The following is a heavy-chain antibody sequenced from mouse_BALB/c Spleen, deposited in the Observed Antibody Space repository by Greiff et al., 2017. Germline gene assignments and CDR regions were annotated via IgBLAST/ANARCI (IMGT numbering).Heavy chain of an antibody. D-gene: IGHD2-1*01. CDR2: IWAGGST. CDR1: GFSLTSYG. CDR3: AREYGKDYYAMDY. Sequence: QVQLKESGPGLVAPSQSLSITCTVSGFSLTSYGVHWVRQPPGKGLEWLGVIWAGGSTNYNSAPMSRLSISKDNSKSQVFLKMNSLQTDDTAMYYCAREYGKDYYAMDYWGQGTSVTVSS. J-gene: IGHJ4*01. V-gene: IGHV2-9*02.